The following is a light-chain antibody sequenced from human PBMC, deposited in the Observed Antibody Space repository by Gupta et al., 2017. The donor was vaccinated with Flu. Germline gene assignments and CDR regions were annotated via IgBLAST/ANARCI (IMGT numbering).Light chain of an antibody. CDR1: QSVSSSY. CDR2: GAS. CDR3: QQYGSSPGFT. Sequence: EIVLTQSPGTLSLSLGERATLSCRASQSVSSSYLARYQQKPGQAPRLLIYGASSRATGIPDRFSGSGSGTDLTLTISRLEPEDFAVYYCQQYGSSPGFTFGPGTKVDIK. V-gene: IGKV3-20*01. J-gene: IGKJ3*01.